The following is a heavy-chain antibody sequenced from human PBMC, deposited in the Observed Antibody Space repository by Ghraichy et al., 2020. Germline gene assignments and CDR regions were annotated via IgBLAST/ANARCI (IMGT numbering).Heavy chain of an antibody. CDR2: IYTGGDT. CDR3: SRENGSGSNDDDYYYYYYMDV. J-gene: IGHJ6*03. V-gene: IGHV3-53*01. CDR1: GFTVSSKY. D-gene: IGHD3-10*01. Sequence: GGSLRLSCAASGFTVSSKYMNWVRQAPGKGLEWVSVIYTGGDTFYADSVKGRFTISRDNSKNTLYLQMNSLRAEDTAVYYCSRENGSGSNDDDYYYYYYMDVWGKGTTVAVSS.